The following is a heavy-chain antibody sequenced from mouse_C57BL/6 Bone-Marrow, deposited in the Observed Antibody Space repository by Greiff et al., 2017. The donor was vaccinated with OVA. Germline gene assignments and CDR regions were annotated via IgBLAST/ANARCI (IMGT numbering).Heavy chain of an antibody. CDR2: IRSKSSNYAT. V-gene: IGHV10-3*01. J-gene: IGHJ2*01. CDR3: VRDEGYGYVFDY. CDR1: GFTFNTYA. D-gene: IGHD2-2*01. Sequence: EVMLVESGGGLVQPKGSLKLSCAASGFTFNTYAMHWVRQAPGKGLEWVARIRSKSSNYATYYADSVKDSFTISRDDSQSMLYLQMNNLKTEDTAMYYCVRDEGYGYVFDYWGQGTTLTVSS.